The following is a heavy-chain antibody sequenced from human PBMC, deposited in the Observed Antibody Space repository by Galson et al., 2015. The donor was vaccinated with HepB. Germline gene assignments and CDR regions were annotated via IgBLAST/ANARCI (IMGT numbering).Heavy chain of an antibody. CDR3: ARDLQWLVRGIFDS. CDR2: ISSSGTTI. CDR1: GFTFSTFT. V-gene: IGHV3-21*01. Sequence: SLRLSCAASGFTFSTFTMNWVRQAPGKGLEWVSSISSSGTTIYFADSVKGRFTISRDNARNSLYLQMNSLRAEDSAVYYCARDLQWLVRGIFDSWGRGTLVTVSS. J-gene: IGHJ4*02. D-gene: IGHD6-19*01.